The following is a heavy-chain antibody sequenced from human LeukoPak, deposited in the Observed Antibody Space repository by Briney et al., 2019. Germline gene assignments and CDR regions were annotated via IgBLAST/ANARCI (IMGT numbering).Heavy chain of an antibody. CDR1: GFTFSSYA. V-gene: IGHV3-66*01. D-gene: IGHD6-19*01. J-gene: IGHJ4*02. CDR3: ARGPVLSGWYGDYFDY. Sequence: AGGSLRLSCAASGFTFSSYAMSWVRQAPGKGLEWVSVIYSGGSTYYADSVKGRFTISRDNSKNTLYLQMNSLRAEDTAVYYCARGPVLSGWYGDYFDYWGQGTLVTVPS. CDR2: IYSGGST.